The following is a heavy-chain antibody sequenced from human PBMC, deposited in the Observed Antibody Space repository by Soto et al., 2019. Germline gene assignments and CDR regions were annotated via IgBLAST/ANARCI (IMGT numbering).Heavy chain of an antibody. CDR3: ARVQDGYDFWCGTREDNWFDP. CDR2: IYYSGST. V-gene: IGHV4-59*01. CDR1: GGSISSYY. Sequence: PSETLSLTCTVSGGSISSYYWSWIRQPPGKGLEWIGYIYYSGSTNYNPSLKSRVTISVDTSKNQFSLKLSSVTAADTAVYYCARVQDGYDFWCGTREDNWFDPWGQGNLVTVSS. D-gene: IGHD3-3*01. J-gene: IGHJ5*02.